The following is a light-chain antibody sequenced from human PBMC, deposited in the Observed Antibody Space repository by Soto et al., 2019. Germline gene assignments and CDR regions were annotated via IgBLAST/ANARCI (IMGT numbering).Light chain of an antibody. V-gene: IGLV2-14*01. J-gene: IGLJ3*02. Sequence: QSALTQPASVSGSPGQSITISCTGTSSDVGSYNYVFWYQQHPGKAPKLMLYDVSNRPSGVSNRFSGSKSGNTASLTISGLQAEDEADYYCNSYTSSSTWVFGGGTKLTVL. CDR3: NSYTSSSTWV. CDR1: SSDVGSYNY. CDR2: DVS.